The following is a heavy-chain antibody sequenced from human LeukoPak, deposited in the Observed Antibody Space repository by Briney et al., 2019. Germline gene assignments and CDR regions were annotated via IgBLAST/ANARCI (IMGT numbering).Heavy chain of an antibody. CDR3: ARKASSPRTFDY. Sequence: GGSLRLSCAASGFSFSSYWMSWVRQAPGEGLEWVANIKEDGSEKNYVDSVKGRFTISRDNAKNSLYLQMNSLRAEDTAVYYCARKASSPRTFDYWGQGTLVTVSS. CDR1: GFSFSSYW. D-gene: IGHD2-2*01. V-gene: IGHV3-7*01. J-gene: IGHJ4*02. CDR2: IKEDGSEK.